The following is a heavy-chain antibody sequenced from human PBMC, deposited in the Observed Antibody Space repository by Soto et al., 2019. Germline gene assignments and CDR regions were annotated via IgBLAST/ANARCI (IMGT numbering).Heavy chain of an antibody. V-gene: IGHV3-23*01. D-gene: IGHD3-22*01. CDR3: ARGPDPLDYYDSSGPLDY. J-gene: IGHJ4*02. CDR2: ISGSGGST. CDR1: GFSFSSYA. Sequence: PGGSLRLSGAASGFSFSSYAMSWVRQAPGKGLEWVSAISGSGGSTYYADSVKGRFTISRDNSKNTLYLQMNSLRAEDTAVYYCARGPDPLDYYDSSGPLDYWGQGTLVTVSS.